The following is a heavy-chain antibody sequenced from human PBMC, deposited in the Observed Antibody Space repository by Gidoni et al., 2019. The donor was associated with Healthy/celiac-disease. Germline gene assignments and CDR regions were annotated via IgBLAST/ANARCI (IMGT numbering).Heavy chain of an antibody. CDR1: GFPFDEYA. CDR2: ISWNSGSI. V-gene: IGHV3-9*01. CDR3: AKDFGRRLGIDNLDY. Sequence: EVQLVESGGGLVQPGRSLRLSCAASGFPFDEYAMHWVRQAPGKGLEWVSGISWNSGSIGYADSVKGRFTISRDNAKNSLYLQMNSLRAEDTALYYCAKDFGRRLGIDNLDYWGQGTLVTVSS. J-gene: IGHJ4*02. D-gene: IGHD7-27*01.